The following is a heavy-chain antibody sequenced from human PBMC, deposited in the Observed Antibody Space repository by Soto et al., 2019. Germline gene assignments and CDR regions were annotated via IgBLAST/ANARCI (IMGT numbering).Heavy chain of an antibody. CDR2: ISNSGRTL. D-gene: IGHD6-6*01. CDR3: ARDLVAVSGGVYSSSSGGYFFDF. J-gene: IGHJ4*02. CDR1: GFTFSDYY. V-gene: IGHV3-11*01. Sequence: QVPLVESGGGLVKPGGSLRLSCAASGFTFSDYYMSWIRQAPGKGLEWVSYISNSGRTLYYADSMKGRFTISRDNARNSLFLQMNSLRSDDTAVYYCARDLVAVSGGVYSSSSGGYFFDFWGQGTLVTVSS.